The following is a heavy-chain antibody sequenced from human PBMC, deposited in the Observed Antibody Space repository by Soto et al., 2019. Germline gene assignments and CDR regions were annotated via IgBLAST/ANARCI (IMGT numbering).Heavy chain of an antibody. CDR2: IYYSRST. CDR1: GGSISSGGYY. Sequence: SETLSLTCTVSGGSISSGGYYWSWIRQHPGKGLEWIGYIYYSRSTNYNPSLKSRVTISVDTSKNQFSLKLSSVTAADTAVYYCARSYRRYCSGGSCYSYYYYYMDVWGKGTTVTVSS. J-gene: IGHJ6*03. CDR3: ARSYRRYCSGGSCYSYYYYYMDV. V-gene: IGHV4-61*08. D-gene: IGHD2-15*01.